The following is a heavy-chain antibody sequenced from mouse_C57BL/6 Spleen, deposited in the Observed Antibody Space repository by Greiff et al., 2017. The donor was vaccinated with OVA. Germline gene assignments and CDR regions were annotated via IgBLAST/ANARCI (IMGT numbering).Heavy chain of an antibody. CDR2: IDPETGGT. D-gene: IGHD1-1*01. J-gene: IGHJ2*01. Sequence: VKLMESGAELVRPGASVTLSCKASGYTFTDYEMHWVKQTPVHGLEWIGAIDPETGGTAYNQKFKGKAILTADKSSSTAYMELRSLTSEDSAVYYCTRKDYYPFDYWGQGTTLTVSS. CDR1: GYTFTDYE. V-gene: IGHV1-15*01. CDR3: TRKDYYPFDY.